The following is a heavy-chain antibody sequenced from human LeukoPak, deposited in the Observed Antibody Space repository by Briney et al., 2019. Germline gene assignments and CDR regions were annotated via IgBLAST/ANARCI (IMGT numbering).Heavy chain of an antibody. CDR3: VRDRWPGLGDF. CDR2: VYSGGLT. Sequence: SGGSLRLSCAASGFIVSDNYISWVRQAPGKGLEWVSTVYSGGLTFYADPVKGRFTISRDNSKNTLYLQMSSLRAEDTAVYYCVRDRWPGLGDFWGQGTTVTVSS. CDR1: GFIVSDNY. J-gene: IGHJ6*02. D-gene: IGHD6-19*01. V-gene: IGHV3-66*01.